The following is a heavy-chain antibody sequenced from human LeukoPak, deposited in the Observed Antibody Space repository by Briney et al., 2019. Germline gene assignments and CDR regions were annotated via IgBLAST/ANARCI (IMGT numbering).Heavy chain of an antibody. CDR3: ARARRGHTMVRGVMEARHFDY. CDR1: GGSFRGFF. V-gene: IGHV4-34*01. D-gene: IGHD3-10*01. CDR2: INHSGST. Sequence: SEALFPTFAVFGGSFRGFFWSWIRPPPGEGLGWVGGINHSGSTNYNPSLKSRVTISVDTSKNQFSLKLSSVTAADTAVYYCARARRGHTMVRGVMEARHFDYWGQGTLVTVSS. J-gene: IGHJ4*02.